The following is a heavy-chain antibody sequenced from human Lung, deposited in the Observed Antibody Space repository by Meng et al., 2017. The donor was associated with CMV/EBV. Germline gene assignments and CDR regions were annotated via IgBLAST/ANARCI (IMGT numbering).Heavy chain of an antibody. CDR2: MNPNSGNT. D-gene: IGHD5-18*01. J-gene: IGHJ6*02. V-gene: IGHV1-8*01. CDR1: GYTFTSYD. Sequence: ASVXVSXKASGYTFTSYDINWVRQATGQGPEWMGWMNPNSGNTGYAQKFQGRVTMTRNTSISTAYMELSSLRSEDTAVYYCARGKGSYYYYYGMDVWGQWTTVTVSS. CDR3: ARGKGSYYYYYGMDV.